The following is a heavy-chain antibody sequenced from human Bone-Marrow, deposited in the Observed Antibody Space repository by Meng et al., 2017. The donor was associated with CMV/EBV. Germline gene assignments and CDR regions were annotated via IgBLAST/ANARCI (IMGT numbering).Heavy chain of an antibody. D-gene: IGHD6-6*01. CDR3: ARVGSLFSSSSDYWFDP. CDR1: GGSISSSSYY. J-gene: IGHJ5*02. CDR2: IYYSGST. V-gene: IGHV4-39*07. Sequence: SETLSLTCTVSGGSISSSSYYWGWIRQPPGKGLEWIGSIYYSGSTYYNPSLKSRVTISVDTSKNQFSLKLSSVTAADTAVYYCARVGSLFSSSSDYWFDPWGQGTRVTVSS.